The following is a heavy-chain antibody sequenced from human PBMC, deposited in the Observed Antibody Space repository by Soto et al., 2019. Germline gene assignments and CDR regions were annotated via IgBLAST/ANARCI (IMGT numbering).Heavy chain of an antibody. CDR3: ARSEEDSDYYYYGMDD. J-gene: IGHJ6*02. V-gene: IGHV6-1*01. CDR2: TYYRSRWYN. D-gene: IGHD2-15*01. Sequence: SQTLSLTCVISGDSVSSNSVAWNWVRQSPSRGLEWLGRTYYRSRWYNDYAVSVRSRIAINPDTSKNHFSLQLNSVTPDDTAVYYCARSEEDSDYYYYGMDDWGQGTTVTVSS. CDR1: GDSVSSNSVA.